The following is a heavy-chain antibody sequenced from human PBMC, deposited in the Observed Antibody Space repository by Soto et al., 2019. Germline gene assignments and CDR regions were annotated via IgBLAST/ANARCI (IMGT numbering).Heavy chain of an antibody. J-gene: IGHJ6*02. CDR2: IIPIFGTA. CDR3: ARGVVGATFYYYGMDV. V-gene: IGHV1-69*06. CDR1: GGTFSSYA. D-gene: IGHD1-26*01. Sequence: SVKVSFKASGGTFSSYAISWLRQAPGQGLEWMGGIIPIFGTANYAQKFQGRVTITADKSTSTAYMELSSLRSEDTAVYYCARGVVGATFYYYGMDVWGQGTTVTVSS.